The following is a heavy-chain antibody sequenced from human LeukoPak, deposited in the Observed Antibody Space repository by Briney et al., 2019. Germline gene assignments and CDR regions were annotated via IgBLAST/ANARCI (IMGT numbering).Heavy chain of an antibody. CDR3: ARNLLTLPY. D-gene: IGHD2-15*01. CDR2: IKEDGSEQ. CDR1: GFTFSNYW. J-gene: IGHJ4*02. V-gene: IGHV3-7*01. Sequence: GGSLRLSCAASGFTFSNYWMNWVRQAPGKGLEWVANIKEDGSEQYYVDSVKGRFTVSRDNTKSTVYLQMNSLRVEDTAVYYCARNLLTLPYWGQGTLVTVSP.